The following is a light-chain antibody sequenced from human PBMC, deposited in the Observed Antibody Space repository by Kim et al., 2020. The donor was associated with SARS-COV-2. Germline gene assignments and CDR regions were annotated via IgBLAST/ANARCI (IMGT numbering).Light chain of an antibody. CDR2: GAS. V-gene: IGKV3-15*01. CDR3: HQYDKWPLT. J-gene: IGKJ5*01. Sequence: MSPGERAAISCRASQSVSSTLAWYQQKPGQAPRLLIYGASTRATGIPARFSGSGAGTEFTLTISSLQSEDFAVYYCHQYDKWPLTFGQGTRLEIK. CDR1: QSVSST.